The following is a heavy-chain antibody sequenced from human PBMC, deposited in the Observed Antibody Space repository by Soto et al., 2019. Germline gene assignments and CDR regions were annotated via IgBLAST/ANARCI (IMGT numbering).Heavy chain of an antibody. CDR2: LSDSGGST. J-gene: IGHJ4*02. CDR3: AKRVAATVGRLDY. V-gene: IGHV3-23*01. D-gene: IGHD4-17*01. CDR1: GFTFSSYA. Sequence: EVQLLESGGGLVQPGGSLRLSCAASGFTFSSYAMSWVRQAPGKGLEWVSALSDSGGSTYYADSVKGRFTTTRDNSKNTLYLQMNSLRAEATAVYYCAKRVAATVGRLDYWGQGTLVTVSS.